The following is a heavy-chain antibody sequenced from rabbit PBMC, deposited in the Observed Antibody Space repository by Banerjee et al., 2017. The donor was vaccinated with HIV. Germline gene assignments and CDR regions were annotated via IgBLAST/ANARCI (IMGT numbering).Heavy chain of an antibody. CDR3: ARDASSSGYYRTYYFNL. V-gene: IGHV1S45*01. D-gene: IGHD1-1*01. Sequence: QEQLEESGGDLVKPEGSLTLTCTASGFSFSNKYVMCWVRQAPGKGLEWIACINTSSGNTVYANWAKGRFTISKTSSTTVTLQMTSLTAADTATYFCARDASSSGYYRTYYFNLWGPGTLVTVS. CDR2: INTSSGNT. J-gene: IGHJ4*01. CDR1: GFSFSNKYV.